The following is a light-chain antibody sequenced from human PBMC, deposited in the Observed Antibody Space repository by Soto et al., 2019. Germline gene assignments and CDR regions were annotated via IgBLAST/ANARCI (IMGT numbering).Light chain of an antibody. CDR3: LQDYNYPLT. CDR2: DAS. CDR1: QSISSW. Sequence: DIQMTQSPSTLSASLGDRVTITCRASQSISSWLAWYQQKPGKAPKLLIYDASSLESGVPSRFSGSGSGTEFTLTISSLQPEDLEPYYCLQDYNYPLTFGQGTKVDIK. V-gene: IGKV1-5*01. J-gene: IGKJ1*01.